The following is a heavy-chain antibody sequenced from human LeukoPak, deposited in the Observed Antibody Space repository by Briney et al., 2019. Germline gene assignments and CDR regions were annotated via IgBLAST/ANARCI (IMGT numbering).Heavy chain of an antibody. D-gene: IGHD6-19*01. V-gene: IGHV4-30-4*01. CDR2: IYYSGST. CDR1: GGSISSGDYY. CDR3: ASSPYSSGELDY. Sequence: SETLSLTCTVSGGSISSGDYYWSWIRQPPGKGLEWIGYIYYSGSTYYNPSLKSRVTISVDTSKNQFSLKLSSVTAADTAVYYCASSPYSSGELDYWGQGTLVTVSS. J-gene: IGHJ4*02.